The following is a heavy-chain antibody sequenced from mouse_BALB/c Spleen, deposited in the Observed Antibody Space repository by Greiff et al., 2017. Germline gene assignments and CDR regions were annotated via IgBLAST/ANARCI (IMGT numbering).Heavy chain of an antibody. CDR3: ARRNWDLFAY. CDR1: GFAFSSYD. V-gene: IGHV5-12-1*01. J-gene: IGHJ3*01. Sequence: EVKLVESGGGLVKPGGSLKLSCAASGFAFSSYDMSWVRQTPEKRLEWVAYISSGGGSTYYPDTVKGRFTISRDNAKNTLYLQMSSLKSEDTAMYYCARRNWDLFAYWGQGTLVTVSA. D-gene: IGHD4-1*01. CDR2: ISSGGGST.